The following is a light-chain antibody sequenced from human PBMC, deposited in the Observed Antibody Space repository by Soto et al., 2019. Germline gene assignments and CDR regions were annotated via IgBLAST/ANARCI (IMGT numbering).Light chain of an antibody. V-gene: IGKV1-5*01. J-gene: IGKJ1*01. Sequence: DVQMTQSPSSLSASIVDRFTITCLASQSISSWLAWYQQKPGKAPKLLIYDASSLESGVPSRFSGSGSGTEFTLTISSLQPDDFATYYCQQYNSYSMTFGQGTKVDI. CDR3: QQYNSYSMT. CDR1: QSISSW. CDR2: DAS.